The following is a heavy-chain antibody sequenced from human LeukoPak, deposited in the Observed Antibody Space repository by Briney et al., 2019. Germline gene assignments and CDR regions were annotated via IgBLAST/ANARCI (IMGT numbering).Heavy chain of an antibody. J-gene: IGHJ5*02. CDR1: GGTFSSYA. V-gene: IGHV1-69*04. CDR2: IIPILGIA. CDR3: AREMDHYGDYELGWFDP. D-gene: IGHD4-17*01. Sequence: GASVKVSCKASGGTFSSYAISWVRQAPGQGLEWVGRIIPILGIANYAQKFQGRVTITADKSTSTAYMELSSLRSEDTAVYYCAREMDHYGDYELGWFDPWGQGTLVTVSS.